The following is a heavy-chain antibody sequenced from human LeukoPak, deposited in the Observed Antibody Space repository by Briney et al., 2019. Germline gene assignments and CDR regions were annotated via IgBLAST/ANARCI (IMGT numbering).Heavy chain of an antibody. J-gene: IGHJ4*02. CDR1: GFTFSSYA. V-gene: IGHV3-23*01. Sequence: PGGSMRLSCAASGFTFSSYAMSWVRQAPGKGLEWVSAISGSGGSTYYADSVKGRFTISRDNSKKTLYLQMNSLRAEDTAVYYCAKDERRYYYDSSGYYSFDYWGQGTLVTVSS. CDR3: AKDERRYYYDSSGYYSFDY. D-gene: IGHD3-22*01. CDR2: ISGSGGST.